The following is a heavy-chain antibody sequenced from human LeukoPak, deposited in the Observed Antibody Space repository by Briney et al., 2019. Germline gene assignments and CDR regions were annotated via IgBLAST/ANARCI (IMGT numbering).Heavy chain of an antibody. CDR3: ARTTSGCPDY. D-gene: IGHD6-19*01. CDR1: GYTFSGFY. Sequence: ASVRVSCKPSGYTFSGFYIHWVRQAPGQGLEWMGWISTYNGDTNYAQKLQGRVTMTTDTSSTTSYMELRSLRSDDTAVYYCARTTSGCPDYWGQGTLVTVSS. V-gene: IGHV1-18*04. J-gene: IGHJ4*02. CDR2: ISTYNGDT.